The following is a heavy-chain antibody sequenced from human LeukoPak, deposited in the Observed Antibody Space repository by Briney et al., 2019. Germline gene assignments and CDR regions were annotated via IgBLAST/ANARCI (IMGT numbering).Heavy chain of an antibody. D-gene: IGHD3-9*01. CDR1: GYTFTSYC. V-gene: IGHV1-18*01. CDR3: ARVDCGVLTGYYNGNY. J-gene: IGHJ4*02. Sequence: ASVTVSCTASGYTFTSYCISWVRQAPGQGLEWMGWICAYNGNTNYAQKLQGRVTMTTDTSTNTGYMELSSLRSDDTAVYYCARVDCGVLTGYYNGNYWGQGTLVTVSS. CDR2: ICAYNGNT.